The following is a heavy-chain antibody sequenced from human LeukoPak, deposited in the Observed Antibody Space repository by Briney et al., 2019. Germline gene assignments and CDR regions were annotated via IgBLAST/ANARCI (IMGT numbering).Heavy chain of an antibody. Sequence: SRLDFVESWMSVVREGRGIVLNPVANIKPDGSERNYADFVKGRFTNSRDNGKNSLYLQMNSLRAEDTAVYYCARDRGYCSGGNCYTVLDYWGQGILVTVSS. D-gene: IGHD2-15*01. J-gene: IGHJ4*02. CDR1: RLDFVESW. V-gene: IGHV3-7*01. CDR3: ARDRGYCSGGNCYTVLDY. CDR2: IKPDGSER.